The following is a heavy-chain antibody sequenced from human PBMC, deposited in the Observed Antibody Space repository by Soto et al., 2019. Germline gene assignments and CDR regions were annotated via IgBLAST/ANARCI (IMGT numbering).Heavy chain of an antibody. J-gene: IGHJ5*02. D-gene: IGHD1-26*01. V-gene: IGHV4-30-4*01. CDR3: ASLKLGFSAFDP. CDR1: GASISSGDYY. Sequence: SETLSLTCTISGASISSGDYYWSWIRQPPGKGLEWIGYIYYSGSTYYNPSLKSRVTISVDTSKNQCSLKLSSVTAADTAVYYCASLKLGFSAFDPWGQGTLVTVSS. CDR2: IYYSGST.